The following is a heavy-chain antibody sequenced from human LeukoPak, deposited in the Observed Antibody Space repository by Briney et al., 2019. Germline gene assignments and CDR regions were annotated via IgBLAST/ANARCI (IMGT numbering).Heavy chain of an antibody. V-gene: IGHV4-39*01. CDR2: GYNTGST. D-gene: IGHD2-2*01. CDR3: ARQKYCSGTSCYHVDY. CDR1: GGSISSSSYY. Sequence: SETLSLTCTVSGGSISSSSYYWGWIRQPPGKGLEWLGSGYNTGSTYYNPSLKSRVTISVDTSKSQFSLKLSSVTAADTAVYYCARQKYCSGTSCYHVDYWGQGALVTVSS. J-gene: IGHJ4*02.